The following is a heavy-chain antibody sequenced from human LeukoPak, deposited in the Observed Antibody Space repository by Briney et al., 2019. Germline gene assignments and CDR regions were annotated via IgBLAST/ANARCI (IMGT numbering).Heavy chain of an antibody. J-gene: IGHJ3*02. CDR2: IKQDGSEK. Sequence: GGSLRLSCAASGFTFSNAWMSWVRQAPGKGLEWVANIKQDGSEKYYVDSVKGRFTISRDNAKNSLYLQMNSLRAEDTAVYYCARSIWSGYAFDIWGQGTMVTVSS. CDR3: ARSIWSGYAFDI. V-gene: IGHV3-7*01. CDR1: GFTFSNAW. D-gene: IGHD3-3*01.